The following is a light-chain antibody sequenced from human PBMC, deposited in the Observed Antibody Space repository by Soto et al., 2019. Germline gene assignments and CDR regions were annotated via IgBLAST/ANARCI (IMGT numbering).Light chain of an antibody. CDR2: GAS. CDR1: QSVSSSN. J-gene: IGKJ3*01. V-gene: IGKV3-20*01. CDR3: QQYGSSPFT. Sequence: EIVLTQSPGTLSLSPGERATLSCRASQSVSSSNLAWYQQKPGQAPRLLIYGASSRATGIPDRFSGSGSGTDFPLTINRLEPEDFAVYYCQQYGSSPFTFGRGTKVDIK.